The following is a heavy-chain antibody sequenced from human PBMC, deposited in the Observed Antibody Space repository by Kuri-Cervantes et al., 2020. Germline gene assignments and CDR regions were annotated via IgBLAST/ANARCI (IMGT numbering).Heavy chain of an antibody. V-gene: IGHV3-53*01. CDR1: GFTISSNY. Sequence: GESLKISCAASGFTISSNYMSWVRQAPGKGLEWVSVFYTGGSTFYADSVKGRFTISRDISKNTLYLHMNNLRAEDTAAYYCARGRPFSYWGQGTLVTVSS. CDR3: ARGRPFSY. J-gene: IGHJ4*02. CDR2: FYTGGST. D-gene: IGHD3-16*01.